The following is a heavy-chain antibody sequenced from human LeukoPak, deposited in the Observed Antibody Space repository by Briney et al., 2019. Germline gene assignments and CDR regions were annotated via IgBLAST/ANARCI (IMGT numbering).Heavy chain of an antibody. CDR2: VRNKANTYST. Sequence: GGSLRLSCAASGFIFSDHHMDWVRQAPGKGLEWVGRVRNKANTYSTNYAASVRGRFSITRDDSMNSVYQQMNSLKTEDTAVYYCVRVWRGYYFDSWGQGILVTVSS. CDR3: VRVWRGYYFDS. V-gene: IGHV3-72*01. D-gene: IGHD3-10*01. J-gene: IGHJ4*02. CDR1: GFIFSDHH.